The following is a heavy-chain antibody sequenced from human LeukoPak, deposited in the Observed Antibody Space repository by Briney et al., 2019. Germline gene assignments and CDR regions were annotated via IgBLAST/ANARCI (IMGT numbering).Heavy chain of an antibody. Sequence: GGSLRLSCAASGFTFSNYAMSWVRQAPGKGLEWVSTISGSGGSTFYADSVKGRFTISRDNSRNTLYLQMNSLRAEDTAIYYCAKDDYSYYAMDVWGRGTTVTVSS. CDR1: GFTFSNYA. J-gene: IGHJ6*02. V-gene: IGHV3-23*01. CDR3: AKDDYSYYAMDV. CDR2: ISGSGGST.